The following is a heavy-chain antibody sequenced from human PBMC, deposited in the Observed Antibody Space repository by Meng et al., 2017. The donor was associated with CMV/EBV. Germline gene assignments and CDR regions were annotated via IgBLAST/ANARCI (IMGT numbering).Heavy chain of an antibody. CDR2: IIPIFGTA. J-gene: IGHJ4*02. CDR1: GGNFSSYA. D-gene: IGHD3-10*01. V-gene: IGHV1-69*05. CDR3: ARGGQVRGVNDY. Sequence: KAAGGNFSSYAISWVRQAPGQGLEWMGGIIPIFGTANYAQKFQGRVTITTDESTSTAYMELSSLRSEDTAVYYCARGGQVRGVNDYWGQGTLVTVSS.